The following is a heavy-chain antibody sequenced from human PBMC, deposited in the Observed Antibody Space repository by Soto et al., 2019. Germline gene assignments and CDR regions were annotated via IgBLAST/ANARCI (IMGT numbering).Heavy chain of an antibody. D-gene: IGHD6-13*01. CDR2: IIPILGIA. V-gene: IGHV1-69*02. J-gene: IGHJ4*02. CDR3: ARGAAAGPVDY. CDR1: GGTFSSYT. Sequence: QVQLVQSGAEVKKPGSSVKVSCKASGGTFSSYTISWVRQAPGQGLEWMGRIIPILGIANYAQKFQGRVTXTXXKSTSTAYRELSSLRSEDTAVYYCARGAAAGPVDYWGQGTLVTVSS.